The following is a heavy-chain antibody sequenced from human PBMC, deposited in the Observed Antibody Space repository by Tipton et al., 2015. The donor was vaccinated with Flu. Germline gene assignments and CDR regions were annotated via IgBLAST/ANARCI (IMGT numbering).Heavy chain of an antibody. CDR1: GFTFSSYW. CDR2: INSDGSST. J-gene: IGHJ6*02. D-gene: IGHD6-13*01. V-gene: IGHV3-74*01. CDR3: ARAQYSSSWAYYYGMDV. Sequence: SLRLSCAASGFTFSSYWMHWVRKAPGKGLVWVSRINSDGSSTSYADSVKGRFTISRDNAKNTLYLQMNSLRAEDTAVYYCARAQYSSSWAYYYGMDVWGQGTTVTVSS.